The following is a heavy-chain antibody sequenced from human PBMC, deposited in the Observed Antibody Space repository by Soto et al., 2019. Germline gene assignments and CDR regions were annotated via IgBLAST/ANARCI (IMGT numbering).Heavy chain of an antibody. CDR2: TYYRSKWYY. CDR1: GESVASNSAG. CDR3: ARGEQYSGRIFDY. Sequence: QTLSLTCAMTGESVASNSAGWSWVRQSPSRGLEWLGRTYYRSKWYYEYAVSVRGRITINPDTSKNQYSLQLNSVTPEDTAVYFCARGEQYSGRIFDYWGQGTLVTVS. V-gene: IGHV6-1*01. D-gene: IGHD1-26*01. J-gene: IGHJ4*01.